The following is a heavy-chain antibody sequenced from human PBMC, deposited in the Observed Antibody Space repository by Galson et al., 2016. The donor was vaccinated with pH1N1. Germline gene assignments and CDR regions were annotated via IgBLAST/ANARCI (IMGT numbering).Heavy chain of an antibody. D-gene: IGHD6-13*01. CDR3: ARWDGSTWDGDYYYGMDV. Sequence: SVKVSCKASGYTFTGYYMHWVRQAPGQGLEWMGWINPNSGGTNYAQRFQGRVTMTRDTSISTAYMELSRLRSDDTAVYYCARWDGSTWDGDYYYGMDVWGQGTTVTVSS. CDR2: INPNSGGT. V-gene: IGHV1-2*02. CDR1: GYTFTGYY. J-gene: IGHJ6*02.